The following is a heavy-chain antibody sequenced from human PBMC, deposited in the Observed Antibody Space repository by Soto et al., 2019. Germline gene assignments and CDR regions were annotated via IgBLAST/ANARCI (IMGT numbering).Heavy chain of an antibody. J-gene: IGHJ4*02. CDR2: MNPNTGNS. D-gene: IGHD1-1*01. Sequence: ASVKVSFKASGYTFTSYYIYWVRQATGQGLEWMGWMNPNTGNSGYAQKFQGRVTVTSDTSINTVHMELSSLRSEDTAVYYCARRAETNGWNGFGADKYYFDFWGQGTLVTVSS. CDR3: ARRAETNGWNGFGADKYYFDF. V-gene: IGHV1-8*01. CDR1: GYTFTSYY.